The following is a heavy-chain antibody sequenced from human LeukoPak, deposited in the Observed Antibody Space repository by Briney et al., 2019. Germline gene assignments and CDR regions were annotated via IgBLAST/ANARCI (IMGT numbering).Heavy chain of an antibody. CDR2: VSSSGSKI. J-gene: IGHJ4*02. Sequence: GGSLRLSCAVSGFTFSGYSMNWVRQAPGKGMEWVSYVSSSGSKIYYTSSVKGRFTISRDNSKNTGYLQMNSLRAEDTAVYYCVKGGQDCSPTTCYYDWGQGTLVTVSS. V-gene: IGHV3-21*04. CDR3: VKGGQDCSPTTCYYD. CDR1: GFTFSGYS. D-gene: IGHD2-2*01.